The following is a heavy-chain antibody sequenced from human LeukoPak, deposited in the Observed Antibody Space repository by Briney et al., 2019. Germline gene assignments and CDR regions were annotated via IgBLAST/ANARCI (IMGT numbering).Heavy chain of an antibody. CDR1: GGTFSSSA. J-gene: IGHJ4*02. CDR3: AKQLGYCSDGSCYFPY. Sequence: SCTASGGTFSSSAMSWVRQAPGKGLEWVSAISNNGGYTYYADSVQGRFTISRDNSKSTLCLQMNSLRAEDTAVYYCAKQLGYCSDGSCYFPYWGQGTLVTVSS. CDR2: ISNNGGYT. D-gene: IGHD2-15*01. V-gene: IGHV3-23*01.